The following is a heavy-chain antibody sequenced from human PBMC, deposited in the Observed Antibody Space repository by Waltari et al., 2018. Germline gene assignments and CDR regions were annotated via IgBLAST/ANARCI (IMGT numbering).Heavy chain of an antibody. V-gene: IGHV4-34*01. CDR3: ARLATYYYGSGSSY. CDR2: INHSGST. J-gene: IGHJ4*02. Sequence: QVQLQQWGAGLLKPSETLSLTCAVYGGSFSGYYWSWIRQPPGKGLEWIGEINHSGSTNYNPSLMSRVTISVDTSKNQFSLKLSSVTAADTGVYYCARLATYYYGSGSSYWGQGTLVTVSS. D-gene: IGHD3-10*01. CDR1: GGSFSGYY.